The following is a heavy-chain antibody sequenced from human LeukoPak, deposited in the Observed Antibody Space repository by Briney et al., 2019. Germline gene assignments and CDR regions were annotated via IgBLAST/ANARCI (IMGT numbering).Heavy chain of an antibody. CDR3: ASRSSIWSGYQDTLYYFDS. D-gene: IGHD3-3*01. CDR2: IYYSGST. CDR1: GGSISSYY. V-gene: IGHV4-59*01. Sequence: SETLSLTCTVSGGSISSYYWSWIRQPPAKRLEWIGHIYYSGSTNYNPSLKSRVTMSVDTSKNQFSLKLSSVTAADTAVYYCASRSSIWSGYQDTLYYFDSWGQGTLVTVSS. J-gene: IGHJ4*02.